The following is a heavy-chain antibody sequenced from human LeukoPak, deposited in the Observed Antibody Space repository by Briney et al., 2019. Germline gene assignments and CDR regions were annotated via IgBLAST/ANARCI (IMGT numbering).Heavy chain of an antibody. CDR2: ISSSSSYI. CDR3: ARPGITMIVVVTGYMDV. J-gene: IGHJ6*03. CDR1: GFTFSSYS. Sequence: GGSLRLSCAASGFTFSSYSMNWVRQAPGKGLEWVSSISSSSSYIYYADSVKGRFTISRDNAKNSLYLQMNSLRAEDTAVYYCARPGITMIVVVTGYMDVWGKGTTVTVSS. V-gene: IGHV3-21*01. D-gene: IGHD3-22*01.